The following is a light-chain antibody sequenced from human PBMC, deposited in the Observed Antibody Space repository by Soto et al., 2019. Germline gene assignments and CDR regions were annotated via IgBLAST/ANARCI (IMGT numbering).Light chain of an antibody. CDR2: DAS. CDR1: QTISNW. J-gene: IGKJ1*01. V-gene: IGKV1-5*01. Sequence: DIQMTQPPSTLSASVGDRVTITCRASQTISNWLAWYQQKPGKAPKLLIYDASSLESGVPSRFGGSGSGTEFTLTISSLQPDDFATYYCQHYNSYSEAFGQGTKVDIK. CDR3: QHYNSYSEA.